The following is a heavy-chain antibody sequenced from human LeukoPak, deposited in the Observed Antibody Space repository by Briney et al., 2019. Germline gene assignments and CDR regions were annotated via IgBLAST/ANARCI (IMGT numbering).Heavy chain of an antibody. V-gene: IGHV4-38-2*02. J-gene: IGHJ4*02. Sequence: PSETLSLTCTVSGYSISSGYYWGWIRQPPGKGLEWIGSIYHSGSTYYNPSLKSRVTISVDTSKNQFSLTLTSVTAADTAMYYCASDAPGLLGYWGQGTPVTVSS. CDR2: IYHSGST. D-gene: IGHD2-15*01. CDR1: GYSISSGYY. CDR3: ASDAPGLLGY.